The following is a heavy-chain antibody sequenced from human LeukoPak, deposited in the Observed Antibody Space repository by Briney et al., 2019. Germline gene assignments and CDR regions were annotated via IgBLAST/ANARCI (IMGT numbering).Heavy chain of an antibody. CDR3: ARRPLTVVYDAFDI. CDR1: GGSISSYY. CDR2: IYYSGTT. J-gene: IGHJ3*02. V-gene: IGHV4-59*08. Sequence: SSETLSLTCTVSGGSISSYYWSWIRRPPGKGLGWIGYIYYSGTTYYNPSLKSRVTISVDTSKNQFSLKLSPVTAADTAVYYCARRPLTVVYDAFDIWGQGTMVTVSS. D-gene: IGHD2-8*02.